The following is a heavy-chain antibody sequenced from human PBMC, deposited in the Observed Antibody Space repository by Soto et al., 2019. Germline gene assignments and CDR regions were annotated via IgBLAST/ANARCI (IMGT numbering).Heavy chain of an antibody. CDR2: ISGSGGST. J-gene: IGHJ5*02. CDR1: GFTFSSYA. CDR3: AKNEVLAYYYDSSGYWVWFDP. D-gene: IGHD3-22*01. Sequence: PGGSLRLSCAASGFTFSSYAMSWVRQAPGKGLEWVSAISGSGGSTYYADSVKGRLTISRDNSKNTLYLQMNSLRAEDTAVYYCAKNEVLAYYYDSSGYWVWFDPWGQGTLVTVSS. V-gene: IGHV3-23*01.